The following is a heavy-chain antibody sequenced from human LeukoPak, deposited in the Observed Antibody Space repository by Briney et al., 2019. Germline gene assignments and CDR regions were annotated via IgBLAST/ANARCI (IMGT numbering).Heavy chain of an antibody. J-gene: IGHJ6*02. CDR2: MSYDGSNI. Sequence: GGSLRLSCAASGFTFSTYAMHWVRQAPGKGLEWVAVMSYDGSNIYYADSVKGRFTISRDNSKNTLYLQMNSLRAEDTAMYYCARSKAAADPYYHYYGMDVWGQGTTVTVSS. D-gene: IGHD6-13*01. CDR3: ARSKAAADPYYHYYGMDV. CDR1: GFTFSTYA. V-gene: IGHV3-30-3*01.